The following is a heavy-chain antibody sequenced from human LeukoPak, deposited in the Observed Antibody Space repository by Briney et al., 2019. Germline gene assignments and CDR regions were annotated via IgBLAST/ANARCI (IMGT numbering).Heavy chain of an antibody. D-gene: IGHD3-3*01. CDR1: GGSISSSNW. Sequence: PSGTLSLTCAVSGGSISSSNWWSWVRQPPGKGLEWIGEIYHSGSTNYNPSLKSRVTISVDKSKNQFSLKLSTVTAADTAVYYCARDRRVDYDFWSAYYTDYYYYGMDVWGQGTTVTVSS. J-gene: IGHJ6*02. CDR2: IYHSGST. CDR3: ARDRRVDYDFWSAYYTDYYYYGMDV. V-gene: IGHV4-4*02.